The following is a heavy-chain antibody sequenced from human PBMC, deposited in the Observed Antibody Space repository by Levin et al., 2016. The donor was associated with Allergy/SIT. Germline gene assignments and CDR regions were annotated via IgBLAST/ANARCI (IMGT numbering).Heavy chain of an antibody. V-gene: IGHV3-23*01. CDR1: GFTFSSYA. CDR3: ARPRWQYGMDV. Sequence: LSLTCAASGFTFSSYAIIWVRQAPGKGLEWVSAISGSGGDTYYADSVKGRFTISRDNSKNTLCLQMNSLRAEDTAVYYCARPRWQYGMDVWGQGTTVTVSS. D-gene: IGHD4-23*01. J-gene: IGHJ6*02. CDR2: ISGSGGDT.